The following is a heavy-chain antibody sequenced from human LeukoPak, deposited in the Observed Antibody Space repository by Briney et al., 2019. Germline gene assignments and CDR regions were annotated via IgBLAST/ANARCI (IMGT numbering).Heavy chain of an antibody. D-gene: IGHD2-21*01. CDR3: VRDLFPDAFDI. J-gene: IGHJ3*02. Sequence: GGSLRLSCTGSGFTFSNYVMSWVRQAPGKRLEWVSGISDSGDDTDYADSVKGRFTISRDNAKNTLYLQMNSLRGDDTALYYCVRDLFPDAFDIWGQGTMVTVFS. V-gene: IGHV3-23*01. CDR1: GFTFSNYV. CDR2: ISDSGDDT.